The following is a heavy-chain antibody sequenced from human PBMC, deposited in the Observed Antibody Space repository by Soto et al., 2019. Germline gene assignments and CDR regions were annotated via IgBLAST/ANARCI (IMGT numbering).Heavy chain of an antibody. Sequence: ASVKGSCKAAGYTFTDSGFGWVRQAPGQGLEWVGWIRVNNGDTHYAQKLQGRVTMTTDTSTSTAFMELRSLRSDDTALYYCAKESYNRRTDFDYWGQGTLVTVSS. V-gene: IGHV1-18*01. J-gene: IGHJ4*02. CDR2: IRVNNGDT. CDR3: AKESYNRRTDFDY. CDR1: GYTFTDSG. D-gene: IGHD3-10*01.